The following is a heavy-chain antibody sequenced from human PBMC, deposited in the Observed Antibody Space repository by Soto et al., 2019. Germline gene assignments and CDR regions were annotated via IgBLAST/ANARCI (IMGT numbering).Heavy chain of an antibody. CDR1: GGSISSYY. CDR2: IYYSGST. Sequence: QVQLQESGPGLVKPSETLSLTRTVSGGSISSYYWSWIRQPPGKGLEWIGYIYYSGSTNYNPSLKSRVTISVDTSKNQFSLKLSSVTAADTAVYYCAREGYCGGDCYSGGSWFDPWGQGTLVTVSS. D-gene: IGHD2-21*02. J-gene: IGHJ5*02. V-gene: IGHV4-59*01. CDR3: AREGYCGGDCYSGGSWFDP.